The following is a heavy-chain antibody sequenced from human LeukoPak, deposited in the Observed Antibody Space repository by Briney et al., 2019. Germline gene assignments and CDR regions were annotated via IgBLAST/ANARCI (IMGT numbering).Heavy chain of an antibody. CDR3: AKDVFYAYYYGSGSPYFDY. D-gene: IGHD3-10*01. Sequence: GGSLRLSCVASGLTFSSHAMTWVRQTPEKGLEWVSGITGSGGTTYHADSVKGRFTISRDNSKNTLYLQMNNLRAEDTAVYYCAKDVFYAYYYGSGSPYFDYWGQGTLVTVSS. CDR1: GLTFSSHA. CDR2: ITGSGGTT. J-gene: IGHJ4*02. V-gene: IGHV3-23*01.